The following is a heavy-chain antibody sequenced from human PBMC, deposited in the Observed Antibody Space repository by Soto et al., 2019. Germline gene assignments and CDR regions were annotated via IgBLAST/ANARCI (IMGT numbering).Heavy chain of an antibody. V-gene: IGHV3-23*01. J-gene: IGHJ4*01. Sequence: EVQLLESGGGLVQPGGSLRLSCAASGFTFNTYDMSWVRQAPGTGLEWVSSISTTGDPTFYAGSVKGRFTISRDNYRSTLFLQINTLRADDTAVYYCGRHWGGWGHGTRVTVSS. D-gene: IGHD2-21*01. CDR2: ISTTGDPT. CDR1: GFTFNTYD. CDR3: GRHWGG.